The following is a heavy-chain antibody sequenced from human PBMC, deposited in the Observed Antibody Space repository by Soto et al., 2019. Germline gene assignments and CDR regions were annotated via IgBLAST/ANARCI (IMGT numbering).Heavy chain of an antibody. Sequence: ITLKESGPPLVKPTQTLTLTCTFSGFSLSTSGVGVGWIRQPPGKALEWLALIYWNDDKRYSPSMKSRLTITKDTSKNQVVLTMTNMDPVDTATYYCAHSGPEPQLKRMYSSGWYFGYWGQGTLVTVSS. D-gene: IGHD6-19*01. CDR1: GFSLSTSGVG. CDR2: IYWNDDK. J-gene: IGHJ4*02. V-gene: IGHV2-5*01. CDR3: AHSGPEPQLKRMYSSGWYFGY.